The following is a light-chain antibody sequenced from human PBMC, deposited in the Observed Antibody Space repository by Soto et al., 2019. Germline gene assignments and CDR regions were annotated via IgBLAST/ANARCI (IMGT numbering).Light chain of an antibody. Sequence: EIVLTQSPGTLSLSPGERATLSCRASLTVSDNYLAWYQQKAGQAPRLAIYGASNRATGIPDRFSASGSGTDFTLTISRLEPEDFAVYYCQQYSTSPLTFGQGTKVDIK. J-gene: IGKJ1*01. CDR1: LTVSDNY. CDR3: QQYSTSPLT. V-gene: IGKV3-20*01. CDR2: GAS.